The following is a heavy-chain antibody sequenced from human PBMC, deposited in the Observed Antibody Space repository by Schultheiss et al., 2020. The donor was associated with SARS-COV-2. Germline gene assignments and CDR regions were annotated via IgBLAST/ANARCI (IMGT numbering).Heavy chain of an antibody. CDR3: ARDPGLVRIWFDP. J-gene: IGHJ5*02. Sequence: SQTLSLTCAVSGGSISSGGYSWSWIRQPPGKGLEWIGYIYYSGSTNYNPSLKSRVTISVDTSKNQFSLKLSSVTAADTAVYYCARDPGLVRIWFDPWGQGTLVTVSS. V-gene: IGHV4-61*08. CDR1: GGSISSGGYS. D-gene: IGHD6-19*01. CDR2: IYYSGST.